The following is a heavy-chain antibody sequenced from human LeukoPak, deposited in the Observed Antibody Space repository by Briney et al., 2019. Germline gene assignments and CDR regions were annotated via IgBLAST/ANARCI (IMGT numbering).Heavy chain of an antibody. CDR3: AKSGLNRFDY. D-gene: IGHD2-15*01. CDR1: GFTFSNYW. V-gene: IGHV3-7*03. J-gene: IGHJ4*02. Sequence: GGSLRLSCAASGFTFSNYWMSWVRQAPGQGLEWVANIKEDGSAKYYVDSVKGRFTISRDNSKNTLYLQMNSLRAEDTAVNYCAKSGLNRFDYWGQGTLVTVSS. CDR2: IKEDGSAK.